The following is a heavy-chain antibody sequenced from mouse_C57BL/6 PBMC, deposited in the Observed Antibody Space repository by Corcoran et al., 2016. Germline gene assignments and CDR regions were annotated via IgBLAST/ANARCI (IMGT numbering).Heavy chain of an antibody. CDR1: GYTFTDYN. CDR3: ASYDYEEGLAY. Sequence: EVQLQQSGPELVKPGASVKIPCKASGYTFTDYNMDWVKQSHGKSLEWIGDINPNNGGTIYNQKFKGKATLTVDKSSSTAYMELRSLTSEDTAVYYCASYDYEEGLAYWAKGLWSLSLQ. D-gene: IGHD2-4*01. J-gene: IGHJ3*01. V-gene: IGHV1-18*01. CDR2: INPNNGGT.